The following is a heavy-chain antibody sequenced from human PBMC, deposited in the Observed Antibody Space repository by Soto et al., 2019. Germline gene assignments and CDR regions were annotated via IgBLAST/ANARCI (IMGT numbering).Heavy chain of an antibody. CDR3: ARGSGWLDY. V-gene: IGHV4-4*08. Sequence: QVQVQESGPGLVKPSETLSLTCTVSGVSITANFWSWVRQPPGKGLEWIGYIFHTGNTNYNPSLGGRVTLSADTSTNRLSLKLDSVTAADTAMYYCARGSGWLDYWGQGTLVTVSS. J-gene: IGHJ4*02. CDR1: GVSITANF. D-gene: IGHD6-19*01. CDR2: IFHTGNT.